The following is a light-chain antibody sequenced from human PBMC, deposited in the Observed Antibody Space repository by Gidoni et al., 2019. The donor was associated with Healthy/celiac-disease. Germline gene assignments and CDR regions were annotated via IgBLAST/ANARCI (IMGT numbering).Light chain of an antibody. Sequence: DIQMTQSPSTLSASVGDRVTITCRASQSISSWLAWYQQKPGKAPKLLIYDASSLKSGVPSRFSGSGSGTEFTLTISSLQPDDFATYDCQQYHSYPWTFGQGTKVEIK. J-gene: IGKJ1*01. CDR1: QSISSW. CDR2: DAS. V-gene: IGKV1-5*01. CDR3: QQYHSYPWT.